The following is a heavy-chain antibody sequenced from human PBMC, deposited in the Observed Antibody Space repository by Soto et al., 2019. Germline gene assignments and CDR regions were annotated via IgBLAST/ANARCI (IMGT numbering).Heavy chain of an antibody. V-gene: IGHV3-9*01. CDR1: GLTFDDYA. Sequence: HPGGSLRLSCAASGLTFDDYAMHWVRQAPGEGLEWVSGISWNSGSIGYADSVKGRFTISRDNAKNSLYLQMNSLRAEDTALYYCAKDTSSVTNGGLRFEHWGQAPRATVPS. D-gene: IGHD2-21*02. CDR2: ISWNSGSI. CDR3: AKDTSSVTNGGLRFEH. J-gene: IGHJ4*01.